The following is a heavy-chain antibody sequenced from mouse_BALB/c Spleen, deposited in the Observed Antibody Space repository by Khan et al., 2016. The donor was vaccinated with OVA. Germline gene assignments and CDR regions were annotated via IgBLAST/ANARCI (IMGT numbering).Heavy chain of an antibody. CDR1: GYSITSGYG. Sequence: EVQLVESGPGLVKPSQSLSLTCTVTGYSITSGYGWNWIRQFPGNKLEWMGYISYSGSTNHNLSPKSRIPITRDTSKNQFFLQLNSVTTEDTATYYCARTARIRYWGQGTTLTVSS. CDR3: ARTARIRY. J-gene: IGHJ2*01. CDR2: ISYSGST. V-gene: IGHV3-2*02. D-gene: IGHD1-2*01.